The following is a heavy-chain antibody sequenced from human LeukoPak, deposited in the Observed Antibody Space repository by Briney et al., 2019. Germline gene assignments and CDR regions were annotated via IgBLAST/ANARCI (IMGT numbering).Heavy chain of an antibody. Sequence: PSETLSLTCAVYGGFFSGYYWSWIRQPPGKGLEWIGEINHSGSTNYNPSLKSRVTISVDTSKNQFSLKLSSVTAADTAVYYCARGMYYYDSSGYYDFDYWGQGTLVTVSS. CDR1: GGFFSGYY. CDR2: INHSGST. V-gene: IGHV4-34*01. J-gene: IGHJ4*02. CDR3: ARGMYYYDSSGYYDFDY. D-gene: IGHD3-22*01.